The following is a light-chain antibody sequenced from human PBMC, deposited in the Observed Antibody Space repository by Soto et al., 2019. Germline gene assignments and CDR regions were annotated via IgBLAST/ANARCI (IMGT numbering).Light chain of an antibody. Sequence: QSVLTQPPSVSGAPGQRVTISCTGSSSNIGAGYDVHWYQQLPGTAPKLLVSGNTNRPSWVPDRFSGSKSGTSASLAITGFQVDDEADYYSQSYDSSLSYWVFGGGTKLTVL. CDR3: QSYDSSLSYWV. V-gene: IGLV1-40*01. CDR2: GNT. CDR1: SSNIGAGYD. J-gene: IGLJ3*02.